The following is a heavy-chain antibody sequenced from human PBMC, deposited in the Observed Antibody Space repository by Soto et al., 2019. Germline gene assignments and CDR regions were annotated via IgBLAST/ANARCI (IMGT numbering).Heavy chain of an antibody. V-gene: IGHV3-23*01. D-gene: IGHD3-22*01. CDR3: AKGTTYYYDSSGAFDY. CDR2: ISGSGGST. J-gene: IGHJ4*02. CDR1: GFTFSSYA. Sequence: PGGSLRLSCAASGFTFSSYAMSWVRQAPGKGLEWVSAISGSGGSTYYADSVKGRFTISRDNSKNTLYLQMNSLRAEDTAVYYCAKGTTYYYDSSGAFDYWGQGTLVTSPQ.